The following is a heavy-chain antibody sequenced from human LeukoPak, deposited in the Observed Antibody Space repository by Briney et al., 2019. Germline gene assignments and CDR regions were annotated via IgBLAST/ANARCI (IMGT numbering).Heavy chain of an antibody. Sequence: GASVKVSCKASGYTFTGYYLHWVRQAPGQGLEWMGWINPNSGDTNYAQRFQGRVTMTRDTSISTAYMELSRLTSGDTAVYYCARALPWIQHDYWGQGTLVTVS. CDR2: INPNSGDT. CDR3: ARALPWIQHDY. J-gene: IGHJ4*02. V-gene: IGHV1-2*02. CDR1: GYTFTGYY. D-gene: IGHD5-18*01.